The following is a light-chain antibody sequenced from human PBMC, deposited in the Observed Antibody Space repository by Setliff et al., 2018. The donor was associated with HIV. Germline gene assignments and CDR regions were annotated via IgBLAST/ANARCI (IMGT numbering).Light chain of an antibody. V-gene: IGLV8-61*01. Sequence: QTVVTQEPSSSVSPGGTVTLTCGLSSGSVSTSNYPSWYQQTPGQTPRTLIYKTNTRSSGVPGRFSGSILGNKAALTITGAQADDECDYYCVLFMGSGIWGFGGGTK. CDR2: KTN. J-gene: IGLJ3*02. CDR1: SGSVSTSNY. CDR3: VLFMGSGIWG.